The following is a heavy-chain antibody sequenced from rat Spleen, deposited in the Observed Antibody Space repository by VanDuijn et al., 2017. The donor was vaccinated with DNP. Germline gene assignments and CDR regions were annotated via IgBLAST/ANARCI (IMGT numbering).Heavy chain of an antibody. J-gene: IGHJ2*01. CDR2: ISPSGDNT. CDR1: GFTFSNYD. D-gene: IGHD1-10*01. Sequence: EVQLVESGGGLVQPGRSLKLSCAASGFTFSNYDMAWVRQAPTKGLEWVASISPSGDNTYSRDSVKGRFTLSRDNAKRTLYLQMDSLRSEDTATYYCARHGEQLLDYWGQGVMVTVSS. V-gene: IGHV5-25*01. CDR3: ARHGEQLLDY.